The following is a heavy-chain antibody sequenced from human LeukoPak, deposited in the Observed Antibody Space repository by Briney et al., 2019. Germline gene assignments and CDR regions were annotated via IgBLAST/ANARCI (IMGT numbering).Heavy chain of an antibody. CDR3: ARGLAGHFDY. CDR1: GYTFTSYD. V-gene: IGHV1-8*01. J-gene: IGHJ4*02. Sequence: GASVSVSCKASGYTFTSYDINWGRQAPGQGLEWMGWMNPNSGNTGYAQTLQGRVTMTRNTSISTAYMGLSSLRSEDTAVYYCARGLAGHFDYWGQGTLVTVSS. CDR2: MNPNSGNT.